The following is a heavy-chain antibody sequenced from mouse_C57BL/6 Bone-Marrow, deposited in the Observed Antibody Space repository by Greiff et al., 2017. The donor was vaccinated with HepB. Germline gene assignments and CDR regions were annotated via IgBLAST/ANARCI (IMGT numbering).Heavy chain of an antibody. CDR1: GYTFTSYW. CDR2: IHPNSGST. D-gene: IGHD2-1*01. J-gene: IGHJ1*03. V-gene: IGHV1-64*01. CDR3: ARNYGNYWYFDV. Sequence: QVQLQQPGAELVKPGASVKLSCKASGYTFTSYWMHWVKQSPGQGLEWIGMIHPNSGSTNYNEKFKSKATLTVDKSSSTAYMQLSSLTSEDAAVYYCARNYGNYWYFDVWGTGTTVTVSS.